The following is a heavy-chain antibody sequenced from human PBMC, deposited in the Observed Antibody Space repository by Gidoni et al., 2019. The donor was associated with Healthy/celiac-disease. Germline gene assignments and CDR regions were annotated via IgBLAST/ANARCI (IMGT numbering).Heavy chain of an antibody. J-gene: IGHJ4*02. CDR1: GYSFSGSS. D-gene: IGHD4-17*01. V-gene: IGHV1-2*02. CDR3: TRARQTVYDYGDYPGGY. CDR2: INPNSGGT. Sequence: QVQLVQSGAEVKKPGASVKFSCKASGYSFSGSSMHWVRQAPGQGLEWMGWINPNSGGTNYAQKFQGRVTMTRDTASSTAYMELSRLRSDDTAVYYCTRARQTVYDYGDYPGGYWGQGTLVTVSS.